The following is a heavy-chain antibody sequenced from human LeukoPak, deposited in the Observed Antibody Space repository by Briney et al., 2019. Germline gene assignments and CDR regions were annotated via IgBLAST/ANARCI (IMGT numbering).Heavy chain of an antibody. Sequence: LSLTCAVYGGSFSGYYWSWIRQPPGKGLEWVSYISSSAGTIYYADSVRGRFTVSRDNAKNSLYLQMDSLRAEDTAVYYCARRKIRDLDYWGQGTLVTVSS. CDR3: ARRKIRDLDY. CDR1: GGSFSGYY. V-gene: IGHV3-11*04. D-gene: IGHD1-14*01. J-gene: IGHJ4*02. CDR2: ISSSAGTI.